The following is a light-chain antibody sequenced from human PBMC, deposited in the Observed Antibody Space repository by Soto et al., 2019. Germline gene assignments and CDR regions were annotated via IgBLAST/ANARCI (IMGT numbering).Light chain of an antibody. Sequence: DIQMTQSPSSLSASVGDRVTITCRASQSISSYLNWYQQKPGKAPKLLIYAASSLQSGVPSRFSGSGSGTDFTLTISSLQPEGFATYYCQQCYSTPFTFGPGTKVDIK. J-gene: IGKJ3*01. CDR2: AAS. CDR3: QQCYSTPFT. V-gene: IGKV1-39*01. CDR1: QSISSY.